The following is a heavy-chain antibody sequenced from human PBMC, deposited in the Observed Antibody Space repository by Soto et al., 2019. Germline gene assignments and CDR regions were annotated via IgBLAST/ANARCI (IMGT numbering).Heavy chain of an antibody. Sequence: EVQFVESGGGLVQPGGSLRLSCAASGFAFSSEWMHWVRQAPGKGLVWVSRIDPYDTGITYADSVKGRLTISRDNAKNPLYLQMNSLRAEDTAVYYCTSDTFGARDSWGQGTLVTVSS. D-gene: IGHD2-15*01. CDR2: IDPYDTGI. CDR3: TSDTFGARDS. J-gene: IGHJ4*02. CDR1: GFAFSSEW. V-gene: IGHV3-74*01.